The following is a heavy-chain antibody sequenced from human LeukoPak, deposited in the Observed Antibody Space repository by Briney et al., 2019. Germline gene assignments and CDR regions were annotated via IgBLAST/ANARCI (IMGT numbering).Heavy chain of an antibody. D-gene: IGHD3-3*01. CDR3: AREGGFYRPLDY. J-gene: IGHJ4*02. CDR2: VHLGGRT. Sequence: SQTLPLTCTVSGGSISSGGYYWIWIRQHPGKGLEWIGEVHLGGRTNYNPSLKSRLIMSVDLPENHISLKLTSVTAADTAVYYCAREGGFYRPLDYSGQGTLVTVSS. CDR1: GGSISSGGYY. V-gene: IGHV4-31*03.